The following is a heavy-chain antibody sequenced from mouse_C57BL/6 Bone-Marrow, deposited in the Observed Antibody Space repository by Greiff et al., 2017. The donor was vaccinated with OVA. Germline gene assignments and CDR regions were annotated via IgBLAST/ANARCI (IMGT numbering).Heavy chain of an antibody. V-gene: IGHV1-81*01. J-gene: IGHJ3*01. D-gene: IGHD3-2*02. CDR1: GYTFTSYG. Sequence: VMLVESGAELARPGASVKLSCKASGYTFTSYGISWVKQRTGQGLEWIGEIYPRSGNTYYNEKFKGKATLTADKSSSTAYMELRSLTSEDSAVYFCAKDSSGYGFAYWGQGTLVTVSA. CDR2: IYPRSGNT. CDR3: AKDSSGYGFAY.